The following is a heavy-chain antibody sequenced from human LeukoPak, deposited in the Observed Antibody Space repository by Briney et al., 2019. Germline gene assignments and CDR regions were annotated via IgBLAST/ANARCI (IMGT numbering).Heavy chain of an antibody. CDR1: GASIRSNTEC. D-gene: IGHD3-16*01. J-gene: IGHJ4*02. V-gene: IGHV4-39*07. CDR3: ARDLNRWGEFDY. Sequence: SETLSLTCTVSGASIRSNTECWGWIRQPPGKGLEWIASIYSSGSTFYNPSLNSGVTISIDTSKNQFSLQLSSVTAADTAVYYGARDLNRWGEFDYWGQGTTVTVSS. CDR2: IYSSGST.